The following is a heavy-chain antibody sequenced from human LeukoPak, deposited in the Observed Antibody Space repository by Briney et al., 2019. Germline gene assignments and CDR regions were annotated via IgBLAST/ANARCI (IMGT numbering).Heavy chain of an antibody. J-gene: IGHJ4*02. V-gene: IGHV3-7*03. CDR2: IKQDGSEK. D-gene: IGHD6-19*01. CDR3: AKGDRNSGWSY. Sequence: GGSLRLSCAASGFTFSSYWMSWVRQAPGKGLEWVANIKQDGSEKYYVDSVKGRFTISRDNAKNSLHLQVNSLRVEDTAVYYCAKGDRNSGWSYWGQGTLVTVSS. CDR1: GFTFSSYW.